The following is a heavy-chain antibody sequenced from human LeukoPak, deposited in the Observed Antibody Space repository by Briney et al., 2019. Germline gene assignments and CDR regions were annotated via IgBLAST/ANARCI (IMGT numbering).Heavy chain of an antibody. V-gene: IGHV1-3*01. CDR3: ARDLNSGYERYFDY. J-gene: IGHJ4*02. CDR2: INAGNGNT. CDR1: GYTFTSYA. D-gene: IGHD5-12*01. Sequence: ASVKVSCKASGYTFTSYAMHWVRQAPGQRLEWMGWINAGNGNTKYSQKFQGRVTITRDTSASTAYMELSSLRSEDTAVYYCARDLNSGYERYFDYWGQGTLVPVSS.